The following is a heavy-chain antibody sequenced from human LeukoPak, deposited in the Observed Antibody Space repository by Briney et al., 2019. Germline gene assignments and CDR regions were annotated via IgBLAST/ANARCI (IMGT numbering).Heavy chain of an antibody. Sequence: SETLSLTCAVYHGSLSVYYWGWIRQPPGKGLEWMGEINDRGRTNYNPSLKSVVTISVDTSKNQFSLKLSSVTVAATAVYYCASRIVPSTDFDYWGQGSLVTVSS. CDR1: HGSLSVYY. CDR2: INDRGRT. CDR3: ASRIVPSTDFDY. J-gene: IGHJ4*02. V-gene: IGHV4-34*01. D-gene: IGHD5-12*01.